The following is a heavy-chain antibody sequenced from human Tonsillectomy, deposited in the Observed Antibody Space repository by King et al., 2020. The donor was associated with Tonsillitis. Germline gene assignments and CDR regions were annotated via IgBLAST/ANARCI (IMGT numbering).Heavy chain of an antibody. CDR3: TRILGNQVRLLDP. CDR1: GFTFTSYS. V-gene: IGHV3-30-3*01. D-gene: IGHD7-27*01. J-gene: IGHJ5*02. Sequence: VQLVESGGGVVQPGRSLRLSCAASGFTFTSYSMHWVRQVPGKGLEWVAGISIDGTNKTYAQSLKGRCTISRDNSRNTMFLQMNNLRVEDTAVFYCTRILGNQVRLLDPWGQGTQVTVSS. CDR2: ISIDGTNK.